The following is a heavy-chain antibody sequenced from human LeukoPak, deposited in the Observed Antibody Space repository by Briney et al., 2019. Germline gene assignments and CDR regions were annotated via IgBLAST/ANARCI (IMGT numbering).Heavy chain of an antibody. J-gene: IGHJ4*02. CDR2: ISSSGSTI. Sequence: PGGSLRLSCAVSGFTFSSYEMDWVRQAPGKGLEWVSYISSSGSTIYYADSVKGRFTISRDNAKNSLYLQMNSLRAEDTAVYYCARDWSGYYGSGSYPFDYWGQGTLVTVSS. D-gene: IGHD3-10*01. CDR1: GFTFSSYE. V-gene: IGHV3-48*03. CDR3: ARDWSGYYGSGSYPFDY.